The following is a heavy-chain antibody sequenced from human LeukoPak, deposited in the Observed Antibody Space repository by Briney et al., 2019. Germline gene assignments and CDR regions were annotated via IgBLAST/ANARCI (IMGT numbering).Heavy chain of an antibody. Sequence: GGSLRLSCAASGFTFSSYAMHWVRQAPGKGLEWVAVISYDGSNKYYADSVKGRFTISRDNSKNTLYLQKNSLRAEDTAVYYCARALGRTFSGPFDYWGQGTLVTVSS. CDR2: ISYDGSNK. V-gene: IGHV3-30*04. CDR3: ARALGRTFSGPFDY. CDR1: GFTFSSYA. D-gene: IGHD6-25*01. J-gene: IGHJ4*02.